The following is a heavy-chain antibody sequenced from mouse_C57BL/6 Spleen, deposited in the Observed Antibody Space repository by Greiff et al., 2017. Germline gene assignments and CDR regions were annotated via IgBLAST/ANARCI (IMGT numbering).Heavy chain of an antibody. CDR2: IYPGDGDT. CDR1: GYAFSSSW. Sequence: VQLQQSGPELVKPGASVKISCKASGYAFSSSWMNWVKQRPGKGLEWIGRIYPGDGDTNYNGKFKGKATLTADKSSSTAYMQLSSLTSEDSAVYFCAGDYDGGYAMDYWGQGTSVTVSS. V-gene: IGHV1-82*01. J-gene: IGHJ4*01. D-gene: IGHD2-4*01. CDR3: AGDYDGGYAMDY.